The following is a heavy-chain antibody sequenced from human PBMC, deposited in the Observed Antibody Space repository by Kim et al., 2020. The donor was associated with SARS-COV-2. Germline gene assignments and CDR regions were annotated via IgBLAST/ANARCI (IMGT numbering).Heavy chain of an antibody. CDR3: ARVERIVVVPAAMSV. D-gene: IGHD2-2*01. CDR1: GFTFSSYS. V-gene: IGHV3-21*01. CDR2: ISSSSSYI. Sequence: GGSLRLSCAASGFTFSSYSMNWVRQAPGKGLEWVSSISSSSSYIYYADSVKGRFTISRDNAKNSLYLQMNSLRAEDTAVYYCARVERIVVVPAAMSVWGQGTLVTVSS. J-gene: IGHJ4*02.